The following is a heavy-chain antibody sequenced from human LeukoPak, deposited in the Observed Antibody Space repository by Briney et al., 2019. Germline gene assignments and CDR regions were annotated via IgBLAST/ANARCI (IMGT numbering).Heavy chain of an antibody. J-gene: IGHJ4*02. V-gene: IGHV3-7*01. CDR2: IKQDGSEK. D-gene: IGHD3-22*01. Sequence: PGGSLRLSCAASGFTFSSYWMSWVRQAPGKGLEWVANIKQDGSEKYYVDSVKGRFTISRDNAKNSLYLQMNSLRAEDTAVYYCARVSTPYYYDSSGYYTELFDYWGQGTLVTVSS. CDR1: GFTFSSYW. CDR3: ARVSTPYYYDSSGYYTELFDY.